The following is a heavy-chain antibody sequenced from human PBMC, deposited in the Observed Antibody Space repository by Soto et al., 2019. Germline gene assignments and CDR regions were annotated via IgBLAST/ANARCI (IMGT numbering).Heavy chain of an antibody. D-gene: IGHD6-6*01. V-gene: IGHV1-18*01. CDR2: ISTYDGNT. CDR3: ARKSSSSSWFDP. CDR1: GYTFFTYG. J-gene: IGHJ5*02. Sequence: GVSVKVSCKASGYTFFTYGITWVRQAPGQGLEWMGWISTYDGNTDYAQKLQGRVTMTTDTSTRTAYMELRSLRSDDTAVYYCARKSSSSSWFDPWGQGTLVTVSS.